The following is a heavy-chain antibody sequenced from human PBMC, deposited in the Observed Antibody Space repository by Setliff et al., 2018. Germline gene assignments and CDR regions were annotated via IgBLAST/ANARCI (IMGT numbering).Heavy chain of an antibody. CDR2: INGNSGVT. CDR1: GFRFTSFG. V-gene: IGHV1-2*02. D-gene: IGHD4-17*01. CDR3: AKDHGDYACFQH. Sequence: ASVKVSCKTSGFRFTSFGFSWVRQAPGQGLEWMGWINGNSGVTKYAQKFQGRVTMTSDTSISIVYMELSSLRADDTAKYYCAKDHGDYACFQHWGQGTLVTVSS. J-gene: IGHJ1*01.